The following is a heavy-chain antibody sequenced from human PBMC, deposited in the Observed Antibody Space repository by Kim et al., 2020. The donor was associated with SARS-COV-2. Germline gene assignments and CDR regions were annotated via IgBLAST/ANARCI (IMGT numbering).Heavy chain of an antibody. CDR3: ARDVGRYRSAAAGTGGFDP. Sequence: SETLSLTCTVSGGSISSYYWSWIRQPPGKGLEWIGYIYYSGSNNYNPSLKSRVTISVDTSKNQFSLKLSSVTAADTAVYYCARDVGRYRSAAAGTGGFDPWGQGTLVPVSS. J-gene: IGHJ5*02. CDR1: GGSISSYY. D-gene: IGHD6-13*01. CDR2: IYYSGSN. V-gene: IGHV4-59*01.